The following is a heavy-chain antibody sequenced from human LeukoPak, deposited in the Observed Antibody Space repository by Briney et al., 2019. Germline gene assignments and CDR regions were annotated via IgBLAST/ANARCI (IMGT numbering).Heavy chain of an antibody. Sequence: PGGSLRLSCAASGFTFSSYGMHWVRQAPGKGLEWVAVISYDGSNKYYADSVKGRFTISGDNSKNTLYLQMNSLRAEDTAVYYCAKDHPPRVGYYGSGSYYNVYDYWGQGTLVTVSS. J-gene: IGHJ4*02. CDR3: AKDHPPRVGYYGSGSYYNVYDY. D-gene: IGHD3-10*01. CDR2: ISYDGSNK. CDR1: GFTFSSYG. V-gene: IGHV3-30*18.